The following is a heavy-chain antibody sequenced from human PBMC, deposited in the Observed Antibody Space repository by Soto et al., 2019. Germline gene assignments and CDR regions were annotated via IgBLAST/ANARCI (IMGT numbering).Heavy chain of an antibody. CDR2: FYDSGST. Sequence: SETLSLTCTVSGGSISARHTYCGWIRQPPGKGLEWIGSFYDSGSTYYNPSLKSRVYISVDSSKNQFSLTLASLTAADTAVYYCARAPASGGKGTLVTVSS. V-gene: IGHV4-39*01. CDR3: ARAPAS. CDR1: GGSISARHTY. J-gene: IGHJ1*01.